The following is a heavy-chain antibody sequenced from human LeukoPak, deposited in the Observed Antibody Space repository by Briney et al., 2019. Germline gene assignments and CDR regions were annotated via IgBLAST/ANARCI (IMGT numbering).Heavy chain of an antibody. CDR1: GGTFSSYA. V-gene: IGHV1-69*05. CDR3: AGAYSSGYLSSSWNAPFDP. Sequence: SVKVSCKASGGTFSSYAISWVRQAPGQGLEWMGGIIPIFGTANYAQEFQGRVTITTDESTSTAYMELSSLRSEDTAVYYCAGAYSSGYLSSSWNAPFDPWGQGTLVTVSS. CDR2: IIPIFGTA. J-gene: IGHJ5*02. D-gene: IGHD6-13*01.